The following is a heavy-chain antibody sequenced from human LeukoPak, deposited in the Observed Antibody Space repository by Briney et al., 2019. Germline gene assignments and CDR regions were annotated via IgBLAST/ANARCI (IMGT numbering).Heavy chain of an antibody. V-gene: IGHV1-69*13. CDR1: GGTFSSYA. CDR3: ATELRYFDQVIPD. Sequence: SVKVSCKASGGTFSSYAISWVRQAPGQGLEWMGGIIPIFGTANYAQKFQGRVTITADESTSTAYMELSSLRSEDTAVYYCATELRYFDQVIPDWGQGTLVTVSS. CDR2: IIPIFGTA. J-gene: IGHJ4*02. D-gene: IGHD3-9*01.